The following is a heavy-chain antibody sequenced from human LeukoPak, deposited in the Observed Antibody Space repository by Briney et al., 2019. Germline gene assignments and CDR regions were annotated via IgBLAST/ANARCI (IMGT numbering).Heavy chain of an antibody. Sequence: ASVNVSCKASGYTFTDHYIHWARQAPGQGLEWMGWINPNSGYTTYAQRFQGRVTMTRDTSINTAYMELSWLTSDDTAVYFCAREPPGGWTLGNWGQGTLVTVSS. J-gene: IGHJ4*02. CDR1: GYTFTDHY. V-gene: IGHV1-2*02. CDR2: INPNSGYT. CDR3: AREPPGGWTLGN. D-gene: IGHD6-19*01.